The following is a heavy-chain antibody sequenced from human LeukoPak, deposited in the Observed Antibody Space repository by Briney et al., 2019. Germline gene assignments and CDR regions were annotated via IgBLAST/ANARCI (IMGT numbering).Heavy chain of an antibody. CDR3: AKDITPLRFLETGLEY. V-gene: IGHV3-43*01. CDR1: GFTFDDYT. D-gene: IGHD3-3*01. Sequence: PGGSLRLSWAASGFTFDDYTMHWVRQAPGRGLDWISLINWDAGTTYYADSVRGRFTISRDSSKNSLYLQMNSLRTEDPAFYYCAKDITPLRFLETGLEYWGRGTLVTVSS. J-gene: IGHJ4*02. CDR2: INWDAGTT.